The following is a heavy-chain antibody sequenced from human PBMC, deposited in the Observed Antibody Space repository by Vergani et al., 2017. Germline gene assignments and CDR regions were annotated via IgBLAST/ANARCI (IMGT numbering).Heavy chain of an antibody. D-gene: IGHD4-17*01. Sequence: QVQLQESGPGLVKPSQTLSLTCTVSGGSISSGGYYWSWIRQHPGKGLEWIGSIYYSGSTYYNPSLKSRVTISVDTSKNQFSLKRSSVTAADTAVYYCARHSSPTVTTNFDYWGQGTLVTVSS. J-gene: IGHJ4*02. CDR1: GGSISSGGYY. CDR2: IYYSGST. V-gene: IGHV4-39*01. CDR3: ARHSSPTVTTNFDY.